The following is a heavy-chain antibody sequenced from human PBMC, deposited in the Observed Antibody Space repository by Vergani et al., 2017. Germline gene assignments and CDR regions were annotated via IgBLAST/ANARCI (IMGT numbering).Heavy chain of an antibody. CDR1: GFSLSRFW. Sequence: EVQLVESGGGLVQPGGSLRLSCAASGFSLSRFWMSWVRQAPEKGLEWVAHISPDGSATFYVDSVKGRLTISRDNTKNSLYLQMNSLRAEDTAVYYWARLGELGGIDYWGQGTLVTVSS. J-gene: IGHJ4*02. V-gene: IGHV3-7*01. D-gene: IGHD1-26*01. CDR2: ISPDGSAT. CDR3: ARLGELGGIDY.